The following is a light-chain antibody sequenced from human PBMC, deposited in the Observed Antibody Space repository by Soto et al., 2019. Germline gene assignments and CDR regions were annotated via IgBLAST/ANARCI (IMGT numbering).Light chain of an antibody. V-gene: IGKV4-1*01. CDR2: WAS. CDR3: QQYYSTPRT. J-gene: IGKJ1*01. Sequence: DIVMTQSPDSLAVSLGERATINCKSSQNVLYGSNNKNYLAWYQQKPGQPPKLLIYWASARESGVPDRFSGSGSATDFTLTINSLQAEDVAVYYCQQYYSTPRTFGQGTKVEMK. CDR1: QNVLYGSNNKNY.